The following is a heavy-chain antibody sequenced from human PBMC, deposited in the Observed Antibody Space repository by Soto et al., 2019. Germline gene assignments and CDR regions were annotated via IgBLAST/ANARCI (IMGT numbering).Heavy chain of an antibody. D-gene: IGHD6-13*01. Sequence: ASVKVSCKASGYSFSSHAITWVRQARGQGLEWMGGIIPVFGTPSYAQKFQGRVTISADKSTNTSYLELRSLRSEDTAVYYCARGGALSTSWYWGDGLDSWGQGTQVTVSS. CDR2: IIPVFGTP. CDR3: ARGGALSTSWYWGDGLDS. J-gene: IGHJ4*02. V-gene: IGHV1-69*06. CDR1: GYSFSSHA.